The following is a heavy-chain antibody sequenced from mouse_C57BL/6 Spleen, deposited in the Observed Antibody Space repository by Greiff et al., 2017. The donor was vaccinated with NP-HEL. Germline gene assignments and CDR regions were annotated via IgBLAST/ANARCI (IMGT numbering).Heavy chain of an antibody. CDR2: IDPSDSYT. CDR1: GYTFTSYW. Sequence: QVQLQQPGAELVMPGASVKLSCKASGYTFTSYWMHWVKQRPGQGLEWIGEIDPSDSYTNYNQKFKGKSTLTVDKSSSTAYMQLSSLTSEDSAVYYCASSSYGNYEGRFDYWGQGTTLTVSS. V-gene: IGHV1-69*01. CDR3: ASSSYGNYEGRFDY. D-gene: IGHD2-1*01. J-gene: IGHJ2*01.